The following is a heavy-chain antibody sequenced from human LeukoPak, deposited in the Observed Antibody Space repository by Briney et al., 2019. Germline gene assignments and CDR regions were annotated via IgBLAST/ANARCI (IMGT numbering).Heavy chain of an antibody. CDR3: AKDLTYYYDSDGYYYAGRDFHYGMDV. Sequence: GGSLRLSCAASGFTFNNHAMHWVRQAPGKGLEWVSLIGGDGDPIFYADSVKGRFTISRDNSKNSLYLQMNSLRPEDTALYYCAKDLTYYYDSDGYYYAGRDFHYGMDVWGQGTLVTVSS. CDR2: IGGDGDPI. J-gene: IGHJ6*02. V-gene: IGHV3-43*02. CDR1: GFTFNNHA. D-gene: IGHD3-22*01.